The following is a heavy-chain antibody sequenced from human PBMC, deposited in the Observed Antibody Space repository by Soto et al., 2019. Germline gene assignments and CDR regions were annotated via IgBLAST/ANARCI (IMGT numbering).Heavy chain of an antibody. J-gene: IGHJ6*02. CDR1: GYSFTSYC. Sequence: PGGPLKISRQGSGYSFTSYCIRWVRQMPGKGLEWMGRIDPSDSYTNYSPSFQGHVTITADKSISTAYLQWSSLKASDTAMYYCARQVHHSPHVDVWCQGATVTVTS. CDR2: IDPSDSYT. D-gene: IGHD1-1*01. V-gene: IGHV5-10-1*01. CDR3: ARQVHHSPHVDV.